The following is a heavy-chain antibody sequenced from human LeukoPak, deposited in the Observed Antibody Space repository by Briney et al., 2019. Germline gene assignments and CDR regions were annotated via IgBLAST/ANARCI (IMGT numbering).Heavy chain of an antibody. J-gene: IGHJ3*02. CDR2: INHSGST. CDR3: ARDHAAFHGFDI. Sequence: KPSETLSLTCAVYGGSFSGYYWSWIRQPPGKGLEWIGEINHSGSTNYNPSLKSRVTMSVDTSKNQFSLKLSSVTAADTAVYYCARDHAAFHGFDIWGQGTMVTVSS. CDR1: GGSFSGYY. V-gene: IGHV4-34*01. D-gene: IGHD6-25*01.